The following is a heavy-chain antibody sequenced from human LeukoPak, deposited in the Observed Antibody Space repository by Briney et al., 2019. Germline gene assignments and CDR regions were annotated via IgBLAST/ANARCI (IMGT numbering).Heavy chain of an antibody. CDR2: IYTSGTT. CDR1: GGSISSYY. Sequence: TASETLSLTCTVSGGSISSYYWSWIRQPAGKGLEWIGRIYTSGTTHYNPSLKSRVTMSVDTSKNQFSLKLSSVTAADTAVYYCARDAREVLLWFGEFSPWGQGTLVTVSS. CDR3: ARDAREVLLWFGEFSP. V-gene: IGHV4-4*07. J-gene: IGHJ5*02. D-gene: IGHD3-10*01.